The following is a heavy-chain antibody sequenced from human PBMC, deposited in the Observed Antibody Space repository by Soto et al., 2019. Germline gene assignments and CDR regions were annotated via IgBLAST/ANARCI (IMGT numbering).Heavy chain of an antibody. CDR3: ARGLGDNYYYYGMDV. Sequence: EMPLVESGGGSVQPGGSLRLSCAASGFTVSTNYMSWVRQAPGKGLEWVSLIYNGGSTYYADSVKGRFTISRHNSKNTLNLQMNSLRAEDTAVYYCARGLGDNYYYYGMDVWGQGTTVTVSS. V-gene: IGHV3-53*04. D-gene: IGHD4-17*01. J-gene: IGHJ6*02. CDR2: IYNGGST. CDR1: GFTVSTNY.